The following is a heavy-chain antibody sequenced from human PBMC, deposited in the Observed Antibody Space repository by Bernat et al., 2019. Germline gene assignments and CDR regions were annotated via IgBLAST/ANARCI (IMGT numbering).Heavy chain of an antibody. V-gene: IGHV3-30-3*01. CDR1: GFTFSSYA. J-gene: IGHJ4*02. CDR3: ARGGAGYYYDSSGYYFTEPYFDY. Sequence: QVQLVESGGGVVQPGRSLRLSCAASGFTFSSYAMHWVRQAPGKGLEWVAVISYDGSNKYYADSVKGRFTISRDNSKNTLYLQMNSLRAEDTAVYYCARGGAGYYYDSSGYYFTEPYFDYWGQGTLVTVSS. CDR2: ISYDGSNK. D-gene: IGHD3-22*01.